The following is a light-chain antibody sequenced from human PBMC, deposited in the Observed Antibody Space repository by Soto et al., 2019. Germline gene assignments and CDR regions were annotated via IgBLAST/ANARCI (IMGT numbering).Light chain of an antibody. V-gene: IGLV2-8*01. CDR1: SSDVGGYNY. CDR3: NSYAGSNNGV. J-gene: IGLJ3*02. Sequence: QSALTQPASVSGSPGQSITISCTGTSSDVGGYNYVSWYQQHPRKAPKLMIYEVSERPSGVPDRFSGSKSGNTASLTVSGLQAEDEADYYCNSYAGSNNGVFGGGTQLTVL. CDR2: EVS.